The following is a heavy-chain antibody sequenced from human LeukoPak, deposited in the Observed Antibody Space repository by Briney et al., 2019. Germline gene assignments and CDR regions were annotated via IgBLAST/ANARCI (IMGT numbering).Heavy chain of an antibody. CDR2: IYYSGST. CDR3: ARHSFKQWLTYDY. J-gene: IGHJ4*02. V-gene: IGHV4-59*08. Sequence: XLSLXFTVSGGSISSYYWSWIRQPPGKGLEWIGYIYYSGSTNYNPSLKSRVTISLDTSKSHFSLKLSSVTAADTAVYYCARHSFKQWLTYDYWGQGTLVTVSS. CDR1: GGSISSYY. D-gene: IGHD6-19*01.